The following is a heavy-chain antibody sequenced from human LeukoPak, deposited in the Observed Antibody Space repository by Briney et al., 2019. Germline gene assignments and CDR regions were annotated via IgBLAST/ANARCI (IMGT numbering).Heavy chain of an antibody. D-gene: IGHD1-26*01. Sequence: GGSLRLSCAASGFTFSAHWMSWVRQAPGKGLEWVANIKQDESEKSYVDSVKGRFTISRDSAKKSLYLQMNSLRAEDTAVYYCARVGHSGSYYYFDYWGQGTLVTVSS. V-gene: IGHV3-7*01. CDR2: IKQDESEK. CDR3: ARVGHSGSYYYFDY. J-gene: IGHJ4*01. CDR1: GFTFSAHW.